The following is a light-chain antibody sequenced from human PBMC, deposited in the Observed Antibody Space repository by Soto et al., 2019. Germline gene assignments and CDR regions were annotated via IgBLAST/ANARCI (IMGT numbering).Light chain of an antibody. CDR2: GNS. CDR3: QSYDSSLSGWV. V-gene: IGLV1-40*01. Sequence: QSVLTQPPSVSGAPGQRVTISCTGSSSNIGAGYDVHWYQQLPGTAPKLLIYGNSNRPSGVPDRFSGSKSGTSASLAITGXXAEDXAXXXCQSYDSSLSGWVFGGGTKVTVL. CDR1: SSNIGAGYD. J-gene: IGLJ3*02.